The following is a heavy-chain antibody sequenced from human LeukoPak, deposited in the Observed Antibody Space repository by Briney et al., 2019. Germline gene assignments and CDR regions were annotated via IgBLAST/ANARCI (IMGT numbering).Heavy chain of an antibody. CDR2: INTYNGNT. V-gene: IGHV1-18*01. CDR3: ARVGSSVVVVAAHFDY. J-gene: IGHJ4*02. Sequence: ASVKVSCKASGYTFTSYDISWVRQAPGQGLEWMGWINTYNGNTNYAQKLQGRVTMTTDTSTSTAYMELRSLRSDDTAVYYCARVGSSVVVVAAHFDYWGQGTLVTVSS. CDR1: GYTFTSYD. D-gene: IGHD2-15*01.